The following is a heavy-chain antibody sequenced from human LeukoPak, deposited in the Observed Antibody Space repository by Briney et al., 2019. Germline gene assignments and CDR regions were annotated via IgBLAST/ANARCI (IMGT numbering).Heavy chain of an antibody. CDR3: ARDTFGTSRPIEY. Sequence: ASVKVSCKASGYTFSSYVMHWVRQAPGQSLEWRGWINAGSGNTEYAQKFKDRVTITRDTSATIAYMELNSLRSEDTAVYYCARDTFGTSRPIEYWGQGTLVTVSS. CDR2: INAGSGNT. V-gene: IGHV1-3*01. CDR1: GYTFSSYV. J-gene: IGHJ4*02. D-gene: IGHD2/OR15-2a*01.